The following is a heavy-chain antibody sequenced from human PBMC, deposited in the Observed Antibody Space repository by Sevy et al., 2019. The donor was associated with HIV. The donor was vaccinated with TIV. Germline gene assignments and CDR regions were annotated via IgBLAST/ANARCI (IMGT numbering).Heavy chain of an antibody. V-gene: IGHV3-23*01. CDR1: GFTFSIYA. CDR3: AKDRVSGTYYTGDFDY. Sequence: GGSLRLSCAASGFTFSIYAMSWVRQAPGKGLEWVSVISITGGSTYYADSVKGRFTISRDNSNNTLYPQMNTLRAEDTAVYYCAKDRVSGTYYTGDFDYWGQGTLVTVSS. CDR2: ISITGGST. J-gene: IGHJ4*02. D-gene: IGHD3-10*01.